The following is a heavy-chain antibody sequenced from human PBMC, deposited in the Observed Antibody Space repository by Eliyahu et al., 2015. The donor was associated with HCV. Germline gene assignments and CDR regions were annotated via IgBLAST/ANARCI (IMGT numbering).Heavy chain of an antibody. D-gene: IGHD5-12*01. CDR1: GFTSSTSW. J-gene: IGHJ4*02. CDR2: IKSKTDGGAT. V-gene: IGHV3-15*01. CDR3: TTDRGSSGYPTGGC. Sequence: EVQLVESGGGLVKPGGSLRLSCAASGFTSSTSWSXWGRQAPGKGLEWVGRIKSKTDGGATDYATPVKGRFTISRDDSKNTLYLQMNSLKTEDTAVYYCTTDRGSSGYPTGGCWGQGTLVTVSS.